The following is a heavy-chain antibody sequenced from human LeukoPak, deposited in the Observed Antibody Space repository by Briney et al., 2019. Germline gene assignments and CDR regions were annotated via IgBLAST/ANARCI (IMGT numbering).Heavy chain of an antibody. V-gene: IGHV4-34*01. CDR1: GGSFSNYC. D-gene: IGHD1-7*01. CDR3: ARRWNYRGNYYIDV. CDR2: INDSGRT. Sequence: ASETLSLTCAVYGGSFSNYCWSWIRQPPGRGLEWIGEINDSGRTNYNPSLMSGAHVTVDTSKNHFLLRLTSVTATDTAVYYCARRWNYRGNYYIDVWGNGATVSVSS. J-gene: IGHJ6*03.